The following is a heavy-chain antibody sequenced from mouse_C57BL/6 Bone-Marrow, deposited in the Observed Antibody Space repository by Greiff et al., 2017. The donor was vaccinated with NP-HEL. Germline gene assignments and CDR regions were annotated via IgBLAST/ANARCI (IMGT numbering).Heavy chain of an antibody. CDR2: IDPENGDT. Sequence: VQLQQSGAELVRPGASVKLSCTASGFNIKDDYMHWVKQRPEQGLEWIGWIDPENGDTEYASKFQGKATITADTSSNTAYLQLSSLTSEDTAVYYCTTEDYGSSYAWFAYWGQGTLVTVSA. V-gene: IGHV14-4*01. CDR1: GFNIKDDY. D-gene: IGHD1-1*01. J-gene: IGHJ3*01. CDR3: TTEDYGSSYAWFAY.